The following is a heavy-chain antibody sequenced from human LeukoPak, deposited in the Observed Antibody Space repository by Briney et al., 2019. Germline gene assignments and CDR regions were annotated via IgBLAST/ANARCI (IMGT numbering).Heavy chain of an antibody. J-gene: IGHJ3*02. CDR2: MSPNSGNT. D-gene: IGHD3-9*01. CDR1: GYTFTSYD. Sequence: EASVKVSCKASGYTFTSYDINWVRQATGQGLEWMGWMSPNSGNTGYAQKFQGRVTITRNTSISTAYMELSSLRSEDTAVYYCARSRTLRYFDWLSGGDAFDIWGQGTMVTVSS. V-gene: IGHV1-8*03. CDR3: ARSRTLRYFDWLSGGDAFDI.